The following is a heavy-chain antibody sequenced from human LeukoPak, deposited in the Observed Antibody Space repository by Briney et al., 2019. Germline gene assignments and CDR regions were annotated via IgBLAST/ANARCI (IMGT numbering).Heavy chain of an antibody. CDR3: ASAYSNGWYVPSDS. CDR2: INHSGST. J-gene: IGHJ4*02. D-gene: IGHD6-19*01. V-gene: IGHV4-34*01. CDR1: GGSFSGYF. Sequence: PSETLSLTCAVYGGSFSGYFWTWIRQPPGKGLEWIGEINHSGSTNYNPSLKSRVTISVDTSKNQFSLKLTSVTAADTAIYYCASAYSNGWYVPSDSWGQGTLVTVSS.